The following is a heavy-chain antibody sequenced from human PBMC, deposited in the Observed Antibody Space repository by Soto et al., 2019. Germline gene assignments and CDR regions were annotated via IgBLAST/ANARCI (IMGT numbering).Heavy chain of an antibody. J-gene: IGHJ6*02. CDR1: GGTFSSYA. Sequence: QVQLVQSGAEVKKPGSSVKVSCKASGGTFSSYAISWVRQAPGQGLEWMGGIIPIFGTANYAQKFQGRVTITADESTSTAYMELSSLRSEETAVYYCARGYYDSSGARYYYYYGMDVWGQGTTVTVSS. CDR3: ARGYYDSSGARYYYYYGMDV. D-gene: IGHD3-22*01. CDR2: IIPIFGTA. V-gene: IGHV1-69*01.